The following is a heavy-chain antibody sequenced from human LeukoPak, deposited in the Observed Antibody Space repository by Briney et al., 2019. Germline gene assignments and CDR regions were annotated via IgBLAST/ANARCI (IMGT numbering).Heavy chain of an antibody. CDR3: AKREWDGSGYYPPYDY. CDR2: ITSSGGGT. D-gene: IGHD3-22*01. V-gene: IGHV3-23*01. Sequence: GGSLRLSCAASGSAFSTYAMSWVRQAPGKGLEWVSSITSSGGGTYYADSVNGRFTISRDNSKKTLYLQMNILTAEDTALYYCAKREWDGSGYYPPYDYWGQGTLVTVSS. J-gene: IGHJ4*02. CDR1: GSAFSTYA.